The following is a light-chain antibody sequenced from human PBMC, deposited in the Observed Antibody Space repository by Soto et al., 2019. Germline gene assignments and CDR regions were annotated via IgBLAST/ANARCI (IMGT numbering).Light chain of an antibody. CDR1: SSNIGYSY. Sequence: QAVVTQPPSASGTPGQRVTISCSGGSSNIGYSYVYWYQQVPGTAPKLLIQRNNQRPSGVPDRFSGSKSGTSASLAISGLRSLDEADYFRAAWDDSLRGVIFGGGTKLTVL. V-gene: IGLV1-47*01. CDR2: RNN. CDR3: AAWDDSLRGVI. J-gene: IGLJ2*01.